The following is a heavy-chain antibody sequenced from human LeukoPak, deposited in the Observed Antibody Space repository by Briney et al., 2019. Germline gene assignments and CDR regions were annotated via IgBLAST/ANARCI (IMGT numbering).Heavy chain of an antibody. V-gene: IGHV4-34*01. D-gene: IGHD3-10*01. CDR3: ARAKSYYYGSGTYRHDGFDI. Sequence: PSETLSLTCSVSDRSFSTYYWGWIRQPPGKGLEWIGEMNQSGDANYSPSLKSRVTISVDTSKNQFSLKLNSVTAADTAVYYCARAKSYYYGSGTYRHDGFDIWGQGTKVIVSS. CDR1: DRSFSTYY. CDR2: MNQSGDA. J-gene: IGHJ3*02.